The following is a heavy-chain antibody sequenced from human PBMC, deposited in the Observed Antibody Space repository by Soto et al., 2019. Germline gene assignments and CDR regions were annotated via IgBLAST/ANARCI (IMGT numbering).Heavy chain of an antibody. CDR3: ARGTGGYYTHIEY. CDR2: IYYSGSS. Sequence: PSETLSLTCTVSGGSISSYYWSWIRQPPGKGLEWIGYIYYSGSSNYNPSLMRRVTMSLDTSKSQFSLKLSSVTAADTAVYYCARGTGGYYTHIEYWGQGTLVTVSS. V-gene: IGHV4-59*01. J-gene: IGHJ4*02. CDR1: GGSISSYY. D-gene: IGHD3-22*01.